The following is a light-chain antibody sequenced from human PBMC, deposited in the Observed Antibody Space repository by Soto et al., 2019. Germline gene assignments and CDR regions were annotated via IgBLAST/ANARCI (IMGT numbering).Light chain of an antibody. CDR1: QSLLFSSNTENY. CDR2: WAS. Sequence: DIVVTQSPDSLAVSLGERAAFDCKSSQSLLFSSNTENYLAWYQQKPVQPPRLLISWASTRDSGVPDRFSGSVSGTDFTLTISSLQPEHVAVYYGHQYYGTSTFGQGTRVEIK. CDR3: HQYYGTST. J-gene: IGKJ1*01. V-gene: IGKV4-1*01.